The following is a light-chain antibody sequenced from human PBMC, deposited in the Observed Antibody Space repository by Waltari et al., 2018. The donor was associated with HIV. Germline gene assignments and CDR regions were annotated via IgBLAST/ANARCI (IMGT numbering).Light chain of an antibody. J-gene: IGLJ1*01. CDR3: AAWNDRLSGYV. CDR2: EVS. V-gene: IGLV2-14*01. CDR1: SSDVGGYNY. Sequence: QSALTQPASVSGSPGQSITISCTGTSSDVGGYNYVSWYQQHPGKAPKLMIYEVSNRPSGVPDRFSGSKSGTSASLAISGLRSEDEADYYCAAWNDRLSGYVFGTGTKVTV.